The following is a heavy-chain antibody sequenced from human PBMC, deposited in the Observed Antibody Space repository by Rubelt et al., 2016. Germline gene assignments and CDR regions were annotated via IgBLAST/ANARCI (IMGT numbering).Heavy chain of an antibody. CDR2: INHSGRT. V-gene: IGHV4-34*01. CDR1: GGSFSGYY. Sequence: QVQLQQWGAGLLKPSETLSLTCAVYGGSFSGYYWSWIRQPPGKGLEWIGEINHSGRTNYNPSLKSRVTITVDTSKSQFSLKLSSVTAADTAVYYCASGSSEWLMDAFDIWGQGTMVTVSS. J-gene: IGHJ3*02. D-gene: IGHD6-19*01. CDR3: ASGSSEWLMDAFDI.